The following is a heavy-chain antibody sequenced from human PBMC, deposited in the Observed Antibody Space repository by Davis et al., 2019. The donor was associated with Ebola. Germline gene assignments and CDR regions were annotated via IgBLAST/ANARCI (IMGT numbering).Heavy chain of an antibody. CDR3: ATTQWLREFDN. D-gene: IGHD6-19*01. CDR2: IYDHST. CDR1: GFTFGDHW. J-gene: IGHJ4*02. V-gene: IGHV3-53*05. Sequence: GESLKISCAASGFTFGDHWMTWVRQAPGKGLEWVSVIYDHSTAYADSVRGRFIISRDKSNNTLYLEMNSLRVDDTAVYYCATTQWLREFDNWGQGTLVTVSS.